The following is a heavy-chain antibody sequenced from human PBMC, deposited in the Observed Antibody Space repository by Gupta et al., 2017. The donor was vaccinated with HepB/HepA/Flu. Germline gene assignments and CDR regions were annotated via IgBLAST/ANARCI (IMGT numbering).Heavy chain of an antibody. CDR3: ARDRGDSGSDSAVDY. Sequence: EVQLVESGGGLVQPGGCLRLSCAASGFTLSSYWMSWVRQAPGKGLEWVANINQDGSEKYYVDSVNGRFTISRANAKNSLYLQMNSLRAEDTAVYYCARDRGDSGSDSAVDYWGQGTLVTVSS. D-gene: IGHD1-26*01. V-gene: IGHV3-7*01. CDR2: INQDGSEK. J-gene: IGHJ4*02. CDR1: GFTLSSYW.